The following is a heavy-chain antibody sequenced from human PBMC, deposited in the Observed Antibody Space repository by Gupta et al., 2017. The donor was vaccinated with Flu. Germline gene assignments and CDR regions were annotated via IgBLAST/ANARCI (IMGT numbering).Heavy chain of an antibody. CDR2: IIPIFGTA. J-gene: IGHJ6*04. D-gene: IGHD6-6*01. CDR3: ARDLLAARPADLMAMDV. Sequence: QVQLVQSGAEVKKPGSSVKVSCKASGGTFSSYAISWVRQAPGQGLEWMGGIIPIFGTANYAQKFQGRVTITADKSTSTAYMELSSLRSEDTAVYYCARDLLAARPADLMAMDVWGKGTTVTVSS. CDR1: GGTFSSYA. V-gene: IGHV1-69*06.